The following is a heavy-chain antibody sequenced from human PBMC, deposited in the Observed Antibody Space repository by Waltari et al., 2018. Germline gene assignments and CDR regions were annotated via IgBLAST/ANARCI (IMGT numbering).Heavy chain of an antibody. D-gene: IGHD3-10*01. V-gene: IGHV4-34*01. CDR1: GGSFSGYY. Sequence: QVQLQQWGAGLLKPSETLSLTCAVYGGSFSGYYWSWIRQPPGKGLEWIGEINHSGSPNYNPSLKSRVTISVDTSKNQFSLKLSSVTAADTAVYFCARTSASGGYWGPGTVVTVSS. CDR2: INHSGSP. J-gene: IGHJ4*02. CDR3: ARTSASGGY.